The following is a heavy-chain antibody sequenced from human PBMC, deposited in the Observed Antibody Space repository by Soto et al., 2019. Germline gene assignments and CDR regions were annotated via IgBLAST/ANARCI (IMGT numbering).Heavy chain of an antibody. V-gene: IGHV3-21*01. CDR3: ARSPVGEAFNV. J-gene: IGHJ3*01. CDR2: ISSGSDYI. Sequence: EVQLVESGGGLVKPGGSLRLSCAASGFTFSSYSMNWVRQAPGKGLEWVSSISSGSDYIFYADSVKGRFTISRDNAKNSLFPQMNSLTAEDTAVYYCARSPVGEAFNVWGQGTVVTVSS. CDR1: GFTFSSYS.